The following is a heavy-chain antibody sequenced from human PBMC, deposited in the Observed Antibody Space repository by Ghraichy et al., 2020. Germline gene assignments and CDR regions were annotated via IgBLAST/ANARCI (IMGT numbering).Heavy chain of an antibody. D-gene: IGHD5-18*01. Sequence: ETLSLTCTVSGGSVSSSRYSWSWIRQPPGKGLEWIGYVFYTGSTNYNPSLKSRVSISVDTSKNQFSLSLTSVTAADTAVFYCARAGHSYGHYWYFDLWGRGALVTVSS. CDR1: GGSVSSSRYS. CDR3: ARAGHSYGHYWYFDL. CDR2: VFYTGST. J-gene: IGHJ2*01. V-gene: IGHV4-61*01.